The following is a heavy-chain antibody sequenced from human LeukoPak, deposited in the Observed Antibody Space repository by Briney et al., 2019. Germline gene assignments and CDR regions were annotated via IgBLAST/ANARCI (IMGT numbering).Heavy chain of an antibody. D-gene: IGHD2/OR15-2a*01. CDR3: AKDGPFLGF. Sequence: GGSLRLSCAASGFTFSSYAMHWVRQAPGKGLERVAVISYDGSNKYYADSVKGRFTISRDNSKNTLYLQMNSLRAEDTAVYYCAKDGPFLGFGGQGTLVTVSS. CDR2: ISYDGSNK. CDR1: GFTFSSYA. J-gene: IGHJ4*02. V-gene: IGHV3-30-3*01.